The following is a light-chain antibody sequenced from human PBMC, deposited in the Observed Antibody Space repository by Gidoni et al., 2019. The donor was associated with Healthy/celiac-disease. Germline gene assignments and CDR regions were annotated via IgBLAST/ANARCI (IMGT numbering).Light chain of an antibody. CDR3: QQYNSYSQT. CDR1: QSISTW. Sequence: DIQMTQSPSTLSASVGDRVTITCRASQSISTWMAWYQQKPGKAPKLLNYKASSLESGVPSRCSGSGSGTELTLTISSLQHDDLATYYCQQYNSYSQTFGQGTKVEIK. V-gene: IGKV1-5*03. J-gene: IGKJ1*01. CDR2: KAS.